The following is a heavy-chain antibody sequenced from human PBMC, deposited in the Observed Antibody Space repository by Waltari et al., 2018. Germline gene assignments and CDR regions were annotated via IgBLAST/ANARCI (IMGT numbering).Heavy chain of an antibody. V-gene: IGHV3-74*01. CDR3: ARSCGLRCHWFDP. J-gene: IGHJ5*02. Sequence: EVQLVESGGGLVQPGGSLRRSCAAAGFTFTRSWMHWGRQAPGKGRVWVSRINIDESGTSYADSVKGRFTISRDNTKNTLYLQMNSLRAEDTAVYYCARSCGLRCHWFDPWGQGTLVTVSS. D-gene: IGHD4-17*01. CDR1: GFTFTRSW. CDR2: INIDESGT.